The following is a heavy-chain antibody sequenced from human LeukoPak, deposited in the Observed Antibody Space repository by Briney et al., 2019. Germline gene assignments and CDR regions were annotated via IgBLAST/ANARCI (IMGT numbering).Heavy chain of an antibody. CDR3: AREVSYTAMVAYYYYMDV. Sequence: SETLSLTCTVSGGSISSSSYYWGWIRQPPGKGLEWIGSIYYSGSTYYNPSLKSRVTISVDTSKNQFSLKLSSVTAADTAVYYCAREVSYTAMVAYYYYMDVWGKGTTVTVSS. CDR2: IYYSGST. V-gene: IGHV4-39*07. J-gene: IGHJ6*03. D-gene: IGHD5-18*01. CDR1: GGSISSSSYY.